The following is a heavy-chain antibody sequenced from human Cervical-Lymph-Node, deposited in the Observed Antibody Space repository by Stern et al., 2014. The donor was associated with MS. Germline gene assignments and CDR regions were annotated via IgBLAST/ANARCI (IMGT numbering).Heavy chain of an antibody. CDR3: AAVSTWGP. V-gene: IGHV1-58*03. Sequence: QLVESGPEMKKPGTSVNVSCKASGFPFTSSTVQWVRQARGQGLEWVGWGFVRTGKANYEQKFQGSVTISRDLSTDTAYMELSSLISDDTAIYYCAAVSTWGPWGQGTPVTVSS. CDR1: GFPFTSST. J-gene: IGHJ4*02. D-gene: IGHD3-16*01. CDR2: GFVRTGKA.